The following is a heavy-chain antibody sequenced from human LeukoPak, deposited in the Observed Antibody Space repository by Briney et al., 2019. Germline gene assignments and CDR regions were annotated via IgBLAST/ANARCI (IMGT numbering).Heavy chain of an antibody. CDR1: GGSISSYY. CDR3: ARHRWGVPFDY. J-gene: IGHJ4*02. CDR2: IYSSGST. D-gene: IGHD3-10*01. V-gene: IGHV4-59*08. Sequence: SETLSLTCTVSGGSISSYYWSWIRQPPGKGLEWTGYIYSSGSTNYNPSLKSRVTISVDTSKNQFSLKLSSVAAADTAVYYCARHRWGVPFDYWGQGTLVTVSS.